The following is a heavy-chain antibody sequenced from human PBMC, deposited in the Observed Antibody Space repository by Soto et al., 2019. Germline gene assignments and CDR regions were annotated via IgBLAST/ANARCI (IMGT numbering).Heavy chain of an antibody. D-gene: IGHD3-10*01. J-gene: IGHJ4*02. V-gene: IGHV3-64D*08. Sequence: PGGSLRLSCSASGFTFSSFAMHWVRQASGKGLEYVSTISSNGGSTSCADSVKGRFIISRDNTQNTLYLQMSGLRTEDTAVYYCVGDRRGSFRAFDYWGQGTVVTVSS. CDR1: GFTFSSFA. CDR3: VGDRRGSFRAFDY. CDR2: ISSNGGST.